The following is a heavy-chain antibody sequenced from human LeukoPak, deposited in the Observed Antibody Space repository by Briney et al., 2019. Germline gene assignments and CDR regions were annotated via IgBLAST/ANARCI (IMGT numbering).Heavy chain of an antibody. CDR1: GFTFSTCA. CDR2: ISGSGGST. CDR3: AKEHGSPTSCSRMDY. Sequence: PGGSLRLSCAASGFTFSTCAMGWVRQAPGKGLGWVSAISGSGGSTFYADSVKGRFTISRDNSKNTVYLQMSGLRAEDTALYYCAKEHGSPTSCSRMDYWGQGTLVTVSS. V-gene: IGHV3-23*01. D-gene: IGHD2-2*01. J-gene: IGHJ4*02.